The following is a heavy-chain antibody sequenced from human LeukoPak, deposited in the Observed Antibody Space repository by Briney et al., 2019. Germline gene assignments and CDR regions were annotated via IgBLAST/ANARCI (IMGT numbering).Heavy chain of an antibody. Sequence: PGGSLRLSCAASGFTFSSYAMHWVRQAPGKGLEWVAVISYDGSNKFYADSVKGRFTLSRDNSRNTLYLQMNSLRIEDTAVYYCGRGISLRTSGSYGYYFDYWGQGNLVTVSS. CDR3: GRGISLRTSGSYGYYFDY. CDR2: ISYDGSNK. CDR1: GFTFSSYA. J-gene: IGHJ4*02. V-gene: IGHV3-30-3*01. D-gene: IGHD3-10*01.